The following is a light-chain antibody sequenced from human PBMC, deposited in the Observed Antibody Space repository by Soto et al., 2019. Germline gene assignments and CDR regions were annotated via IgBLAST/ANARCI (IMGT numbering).Light chain of an antibody. CDR3: QQSYSTLSIT. Sequence: DIQMTQSPSSLSASVGDRVTITCRASESINRHLNWYQQKPGKAPKLLIYAASSLQNGVPSRFSGSGSGTDFTLTISNLQSEDFATYYCQQSYSTLSITFGQGTLLEIK. CDR1: ESINRH. V-gene: IGKV1-39*01. J-gene: IGKJ5*01. CDR2: AAS.